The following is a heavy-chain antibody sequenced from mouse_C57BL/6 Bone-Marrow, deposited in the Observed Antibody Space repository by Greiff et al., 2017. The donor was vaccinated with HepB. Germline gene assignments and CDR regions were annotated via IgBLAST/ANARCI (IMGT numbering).Heavy chain of an antibody. Sequence: QVQLQQPGAELVKPGASVKLSCKASGYTFTSYWMHWVKQRPGGGLEWIGRIDPNSGGTKYNEKFKSKATLTVDKPSSTAYMQLSSLSSEDSAVYYCASGVSSVVAPFAYWGQGTLVTVSA. V-gene: IGHV1-72*01. J-gene: IGHJ3*01. CDR1: GYTFTSYW. D-gene: IGHD1-1*01. CDR3: ASGVSSVVAPFAY. CDR2: IDPNSGGT.